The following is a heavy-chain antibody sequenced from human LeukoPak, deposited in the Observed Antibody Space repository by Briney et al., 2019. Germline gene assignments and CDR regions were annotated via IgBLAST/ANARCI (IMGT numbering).Heavy chain of an antibody. CDR1: GGSFSGYY. V-gene: IGHV4-34*01. CDR2: INHSGST. D-gene: IGHD2-15*01. Sequence: SETLSLTCAVYGGSFSGYYWSWIRQPPGKGLEWIREINHSGSTNYNPSLKSRVTISVDTSMNQFSLKLSSVTAADTAVYYCARGDYSIYYYYYGMDVWGQGTTVTVSS. J-gene: IGHJ6*02. CDR3: ARGDYSIYYYYYGMDV.